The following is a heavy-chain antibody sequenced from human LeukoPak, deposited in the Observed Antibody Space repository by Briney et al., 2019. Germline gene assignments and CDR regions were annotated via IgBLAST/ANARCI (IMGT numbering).Heavy chain of an antibody. CDR3: AQSRIVVVVAAIQN. CDR1: GFTFDSYA. Sequence: GGSLRLSCAASGFTFDSYALHWVRQAPGKGLEWVSSIGISSNKIYYADSVKGRFTISRDNAKNSLYLQMNSLRAEDTAVYYCAQSRIVVVVAAIQNWGQGTLVTVSS. J-gene: IGHJ4*02. D-gene: IGHD2-15*01. CDR2: IGISSNKI. V-gene: IGHV3-21*01.